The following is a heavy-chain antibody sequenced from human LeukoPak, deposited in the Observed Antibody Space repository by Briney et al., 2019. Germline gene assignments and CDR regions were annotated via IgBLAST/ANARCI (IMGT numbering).Heavy chain of an antibody. CDR2: IYYSGST. Sequence: PSQTLSLTCTVSGASISSGNYYWSWIRQPPGKGLEWIGYIYYSGSTYYNPSLKSRVTISVDTSKNQFSLKLSSVTAADTAVYYCARVPTAPYPQYYFDYWGQGTLVTVSS. D-gene: IGHD4-17*01. J-gene: IGHJ4*02. CDR1: GASISSGNYY. CDR3: ARVPTAPYPQYYFDY. V-gene: IGHV4-30-4*08.